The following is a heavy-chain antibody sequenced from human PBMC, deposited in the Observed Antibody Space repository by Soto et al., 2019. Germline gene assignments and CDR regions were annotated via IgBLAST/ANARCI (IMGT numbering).Heavy chain of an antibody. V-gene: IGHV3-33*08. J-gene: IGHJ5*02. CDR1: GFTFSSYW. CDR2: ICNDGSST. D-gene: IGHD6-13*01. CDR3: ARHPERIAEIGWFDP. Sequence: GGSLRLSCAASGFTFSSYWMHWVRQAPGKGLEWVAVICNDGSSTCYADSVKGRFTISRDNSKNTLYLQMNSLRAEDTAVYYCARHPERIAEIGWFDPWGQGTLVTVSS.